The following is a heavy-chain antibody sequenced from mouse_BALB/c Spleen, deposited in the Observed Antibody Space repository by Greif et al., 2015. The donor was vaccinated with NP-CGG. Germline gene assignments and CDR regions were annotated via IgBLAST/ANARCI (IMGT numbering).Heavy chain of an antibody. Sequence: LVESGAELAKPGASVKMSCKASGYTFTSYWMHWVKQRPGQGLEWIGYINPSTGYTEYNQKFKDKATLTADKSSSTAYMQLSSLTSEDSAVYYCARERGYDGAWFAYWGQGTLVTVSA. CDR1: GYTFTSYW. V-gene: IGHV1-7*01. D-gene: IGHD2-2*01. CDR3: ARERGYDGAWFAY. J-gene: IGHJ3*01. CDR2: INPSTGYT.